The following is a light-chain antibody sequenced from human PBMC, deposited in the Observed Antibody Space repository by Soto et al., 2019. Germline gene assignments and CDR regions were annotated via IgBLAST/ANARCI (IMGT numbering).Light chain of an antibody. CDR2: DVS. Sequence: QSALTQPRSVSGSPGQSVTISCTGTSSDVCDYNYVSWYQQYPGKAPKLVIYDVSKRPSGVPDRFSGSKSGNTASLTISGLQAEDEADYYCCSFAGSYTFWVFGGGTKVTVL. J-gene: IGLJ3*02. CDR1: SSDVCDYNY. V-gene: IGLV2-11*01. CDR3: CSFAGSYTFWV.